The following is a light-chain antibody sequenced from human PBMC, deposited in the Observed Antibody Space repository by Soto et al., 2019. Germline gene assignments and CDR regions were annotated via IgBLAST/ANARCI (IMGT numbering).Light chain of an antibody. CDR3: QPSYSAPFT. CDR2: AAS. CDR1: QSITGY. Sequence: DIQVTQSPSSLSASVGDRVTITCRASQSITGYVNWYQQKTGKAPNLLIHAASRLQSGVPSRFSGRGSGTDFTLTIGSMKPEDFGIYYCQPSYSAPFTFGPGTKVDMK. V-gene: IGKV1-39*01. J-gene: IGKJ3*01.